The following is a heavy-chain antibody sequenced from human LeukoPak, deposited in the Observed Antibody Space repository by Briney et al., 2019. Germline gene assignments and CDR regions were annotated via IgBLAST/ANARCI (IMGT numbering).Heavy chain of an antibody. V-gene: IGHV3-7*01. CDR1: GFTFSSYA. J-gene: IGHJ4*02. CDR3: ASSPYQLPLLTLDY. D-gene: IGHD2-2*01. CDR2: IKQDGSEK. Sequence: PGGSLRLSCAASGFTFSSYAMSWVRQAPGKGLEWVANIKQDGSEKYYVDSVKGRFTISRDNAKNSLYLQMNSLRAEDAAVYYCASSPYQLPLLTLDYWGQGTLVTVSS.